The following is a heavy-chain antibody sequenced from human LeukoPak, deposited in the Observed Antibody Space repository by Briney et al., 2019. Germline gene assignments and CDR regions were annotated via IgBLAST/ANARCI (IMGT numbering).Heavy chain of an antibody. J-gene: IGHJ4*02. CDR1: GGSISSSSYY. CDR2: IYYSGST. Sequence: PSETLSLTCTVSGGSISSSSYYWGWIRQPPGKGLEWIGSIYYSGSTYYNPCLKSRVTISVDTSKNQFSLKLSSVTAADTAVYYCARQYYDLWSGYCGYWGQGTLVTVSS. CDR3: ARQYYDLWSGYCGY. V-gene: IGHV4-39*01. D-gene: IGHD3-3*01.